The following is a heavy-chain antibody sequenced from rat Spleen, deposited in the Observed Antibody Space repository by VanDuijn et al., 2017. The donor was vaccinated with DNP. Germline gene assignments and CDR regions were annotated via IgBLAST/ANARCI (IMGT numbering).Heavy chain of an antibody. CDR3: ARLGGSPFDY. J-gene: IGHJ2*01. D-gene: IGHD5-1*01. V-gene: IGHV5S13*01. CDR2: ISASAGST. Sequence: EVQLVESGGGLVQPGRSLKLSCAASGFTFSNYGMAWVRQAPKKGLEWVASISASAGSTSYRDSVKGRFAISRDNAKNTLYLQMTSLRSEDMATYYCARLGGSPFDYWGQGVMVTVSS. CDR1: GFTFSNYG.